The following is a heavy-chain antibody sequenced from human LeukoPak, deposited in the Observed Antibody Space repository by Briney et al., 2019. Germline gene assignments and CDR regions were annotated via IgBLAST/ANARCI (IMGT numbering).Heavy chain of an antibody. CDR1: GLTVSNHW. V-gene: IGHV3-7*01. CDR2: IHQNGNEN. CDR3: ARWSVGFDV. Sequence: PGGSLRLSCVASGLTVSNHWMSWVRQAPGKGLEWVANIHQNGNENYNVDSVKGRFTISRDSAKNSLYLQMNSLRAEDTAVYYCARWSVGFDVWGQGAMVTV. J-gene: IGHJ3*01.